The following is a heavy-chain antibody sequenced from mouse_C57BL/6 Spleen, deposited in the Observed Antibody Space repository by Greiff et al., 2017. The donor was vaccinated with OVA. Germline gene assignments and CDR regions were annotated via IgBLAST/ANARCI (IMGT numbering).Heavy chain of an antibody. V-gene: IGHV1-26*01. CDR2: INPNNGGT. CDR1: GYTFTDYY. Sequence: VQLQQSGPELVKPGASVKISCKASGYTFTDYYMNWVKQSHGKSLEWIGDINPNNGGTSYNQKFKGKATLTVDKSSSTAYMELRSLTSEDSAVYYCARTTVTTGGYAMDYWGQGTSVTVSS. CDR3: ARTTVTTGGYAMDY. J-gene: IGHJ4*01. D-gene: IGHD2-2*01.